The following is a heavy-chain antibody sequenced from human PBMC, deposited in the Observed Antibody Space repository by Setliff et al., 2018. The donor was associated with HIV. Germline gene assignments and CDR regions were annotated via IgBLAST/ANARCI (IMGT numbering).Heavy chain of an antibody. CDR2: INHSGST. Sequence: SETLSLTCAVYGGSFSGYYWSWIRQPPGKGLEWIGEINHSGSTNYNPSLKSRVTISVDTSKNQFSLKLSSVTAADTAVYYCARRTRRDGSGSYYYWGQGTLVTVSS. J-gene: IGHJ4*02. CDR1: GGSFSGYY. D-gene: IGHD3-10*01. CDR3: ARRTRRDGSGSYYY. V-gene: IGHV4-34*01.